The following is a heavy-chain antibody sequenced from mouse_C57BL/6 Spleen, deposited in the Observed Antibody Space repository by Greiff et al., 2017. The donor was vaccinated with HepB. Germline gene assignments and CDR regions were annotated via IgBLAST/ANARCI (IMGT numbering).Heavy chain of an antibody. CDR1: GYTFTSYW. J-gene: IGHJ1*03. Sequence: QVQLKQPGAELVMPGASVKLSCKASGYTFTSYWMHWVKQRPGQGLEWIGEIDPSDSYTNYNQKFKGKSTLTVDKSSSTAYMQLSSLTSEDSAVYYCARGGVTTVVRYFDVWGKGTTVTVSS. CDR2: IDPSDSYT. V-gene: IGHV1-69*01. D-gene: IGHD1-1*01. CDR3: ARGGVTTVVRYFDV.